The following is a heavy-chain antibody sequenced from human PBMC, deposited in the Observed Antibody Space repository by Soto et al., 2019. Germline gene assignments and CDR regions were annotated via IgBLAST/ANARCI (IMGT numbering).Heavy chain of an antibody. J-gene: IGHJ4*02. CDR2: ISHDGTNK. CDR1: GFTFSAYG. D-gene: IGHD3-22*01. Sequence: GGFLRLSCEVSGFTFSAYGRHWVRQAPGKGLEWVAAISHDGTNKNYGDSVKGRFTISRDNSKKTLYLQMNSLRPEDTALYYCAKDEYYYSRSGYYIFDSWGQGTLVTVSS. CDR3: AKDEYYYSRSGYYIFDS. V-gene: IGHV3-30*18.